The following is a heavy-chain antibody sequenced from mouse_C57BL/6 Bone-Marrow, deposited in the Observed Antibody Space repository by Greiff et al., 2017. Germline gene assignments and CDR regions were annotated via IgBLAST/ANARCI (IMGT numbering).Heavy chain of an antibody. CDR1: GYTFTSYW. CDR2: IYPSGSYT. CDR3: ARGARHAVAFAY. Sequence: QVQLQQPGAELVRPGTSVKLSCKASGYTFTSYWMHWVKQRPGQGLEWIGVIYPSGSYTNYNNKFKGKATLTVDTSSSTAYMQLSSLTSEDSAVYYCARGARHAVAFAYWGQGTLVTVSA. V-gene: IGHV1-59*01. D-gene: IGHD1-2*01. J-gene: IGHJ3*01.